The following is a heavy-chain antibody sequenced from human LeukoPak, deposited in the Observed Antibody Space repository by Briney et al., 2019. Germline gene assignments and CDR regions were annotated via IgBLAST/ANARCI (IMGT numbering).Heavy chain of an antibody. CDR3: ARDIGALRIQSPPDAFDI. J-gene: IGHJ3*02. CDR2: INTNTGNP. Sequence: ASVKVSCKASGYTFTSYAMNWVRQAPGQGLEWMGWINTNTGNPTYAQGFTGRFVFSLDTSVNTAYLQISSLKAEDTAAYYCARDIGALRIQSPPDAFDIWGQGTMVTVSS. D-gene: IGHD6-6*01. V-gene: IGHV7-4-1*02. CDR1: GYTFTSYA.